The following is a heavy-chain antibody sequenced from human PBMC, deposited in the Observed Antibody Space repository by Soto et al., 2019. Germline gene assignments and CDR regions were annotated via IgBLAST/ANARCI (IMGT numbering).Heavy chain of an antibody. J-gene: IGHJ4*02. CDR2: ISSDGSRT. CDR3: ARVTVATWNN. CDR1: GFTFSSYW. D-gene: IGHD5-12*01. V-gene: IGHV3-74*01. Sequence: EVQLVESGGTLVQPGGSLRLSCAASGFTFSSYWMYWVRQAPGKGLVWVSHISSDGSRTSYADSVKGRFTISRDNAKNTVYLQMNSLGADDTAVYYCARVTVATWNNWGQGTLVTVSS.